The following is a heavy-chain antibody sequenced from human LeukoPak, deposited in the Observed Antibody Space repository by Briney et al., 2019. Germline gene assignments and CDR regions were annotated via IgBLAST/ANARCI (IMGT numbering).Heavy chain of an antibody. CDR2: MNPNSGNT. J-gene: IGHJ6*02. CDR1: GYTFTSYD. D-gene: IGHD2-15*01. Sequence: KSGASVKVSCKGSGYTFTSYDINWVRQATGQGLEWMGWMNPNSGNTGYAQKFQGRVTMTRNTSISTAYMELSSLRSEDTAVYYCARVGYCSGGSCYATYYYGMDVWGQGTTVTVSS. V-gene: IGHV1-8*01. CDR3: ARVGYCSGGSCYATYYYGMDV.